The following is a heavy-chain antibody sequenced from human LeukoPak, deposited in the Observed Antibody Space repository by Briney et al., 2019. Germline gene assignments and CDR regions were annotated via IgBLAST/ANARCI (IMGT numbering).Heavy chain of an antibody. CDR3: ARDSISSYKGDDAFDI. V-gene: IGHV1-18*01. CDR2: ISAYNGNT. Sequence: ASVKVSCKASGYTFTIYGITWVRQAPGQGLEWMGWISAYNGNTNYAQKFQGRVTMTTDTSTSTAYMDLRSLRSDDTAVYYCARDSISSYKGDDAFDIWGQGTMVTVSS. D-gene: IGHD6-13*01. CDR1: GYTFTIYG. J-gene: IGHJ3*02.